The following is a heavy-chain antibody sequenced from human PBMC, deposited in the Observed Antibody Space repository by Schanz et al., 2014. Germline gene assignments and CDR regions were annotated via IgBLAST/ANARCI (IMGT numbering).Heavy chain of an antibody. V-gene: IGHV3-23*03. CDR3: AKGRFGELSAFDI. J-gene: IGHJ3*02. CDR2: IIFTDGRT. CDR1: GFAFSSFA. Sequence: EVQLMESGGGLVKPGGSLRLSCVASGFAFSSFAMTWVRQAPGRGLEWVSIIFTDGRTYYADSVKGRFTISRDNAENTLFLQMNSLRAEDTAIYYCAKGRFGELSAFDIWGQGTMVTVSS. D-gene: IGHD3-10*01.